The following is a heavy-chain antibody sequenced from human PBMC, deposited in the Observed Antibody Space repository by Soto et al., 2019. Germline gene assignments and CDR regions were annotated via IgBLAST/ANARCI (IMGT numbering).Heavy chain of an antibody. D-gene: IGHD6-13*01. J-gene: IGHJ6*02. CDR1: GFAFSTYA. V-gene: IGHV3-23*01. CDR2: ISGSGGSS. Sequence: EVQLLESGGALEHPGGSLRISCAASGFAFSTYAMTWVRQAPGKGLEWVSVISGSGGSSYYAASVKGRFTISRDNSKNTLYLQMNGLRAEDTALYYCAKVTKRAAAGRYEYYKYGMDVWGQGTTVTVSS. CDR3: AKVTKRAAAGRYEYYKYGMDV.